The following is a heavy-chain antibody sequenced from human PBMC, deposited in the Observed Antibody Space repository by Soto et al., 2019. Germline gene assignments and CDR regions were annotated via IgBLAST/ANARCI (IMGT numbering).Heavy chain of an antibody. Sequence: GGSLRLSCAASGFTFSSYAMHWVRQAPGKGLEWVAVISYDGSNKYYADSAKGRFTISRDNSKNTLYLQMNSLRAEDTAVYYCAREQAKYYDSSNEGFDYWGQGTLVTVSS. CDR1: GFTFSSYA. CDR2: ISYDGSNK. D-gene: IGHD3-22*01. CDR3: AREQAKYYDSSNEGFDY. V-gene: IGHV3-30-3*01. J-gene: IGHJ4*02.